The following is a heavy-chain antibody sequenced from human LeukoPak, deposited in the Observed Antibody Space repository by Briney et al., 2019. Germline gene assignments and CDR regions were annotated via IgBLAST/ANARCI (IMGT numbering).Heavy chain of an antibody. V-gene: IGHV3-23*01. D-gene: IGHD2/OR15-2a*01. CDR1: GFTFTSHA. Sequence: VGSLRLSCAASGFTFTSHAMTWVPHTPRKGLGRGSGICVSGGNTFYADAVKGRFTISRDNSKNTLYLQMNSLRADDTALYYCAKGGFNFPGYWGQGTLVTVSS. CDR2: ICVSGGNT. CDR3: AKGGFNFPGY. J-gene: IGHJ4*02.